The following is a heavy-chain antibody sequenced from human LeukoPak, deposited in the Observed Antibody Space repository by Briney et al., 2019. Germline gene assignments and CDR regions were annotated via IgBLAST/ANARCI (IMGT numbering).Heavy chain of an antibody. J-gene: IGHJ4*02. CDR1: GFTLRSYA. CDR3: ARDFSTWYSIDY. CDR2: ISYDAAVK. Sequence: GSLRLSCAVSGFTLRSYAIHWVRQAPGKGLQWVAFISYDAAVKYYADSVRGRFTISRDNSKNTLSLQMNSLRPEDTAVYYCARDFSTWYSIDYWGRGTLVTVSS. V-gene: IGHV3-30-3*01. D-gene: IGHD2-15*01.